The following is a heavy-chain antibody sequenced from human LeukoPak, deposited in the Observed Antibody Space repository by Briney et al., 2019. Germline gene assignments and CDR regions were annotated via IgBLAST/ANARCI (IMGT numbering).Heavy chain of an antibody. CDR1: GGSISSGDYY. D-gene: IGHD4-17*01. V-gene: IGHV4-30-4*01. CDR2: IYYSGST. J-gene: IGHJ6*02. Sequence: SETLSLTCTVSGGSISSGDYYWSWIRQPPGKGLEWIGYIYYSGSTYYNPSLKGRVTISVDTSKNQFSLKLSSVTAADTAVYYCATAALRYGDYYYGMDVWGQGTTVTVSS. CDR3: ATAALRYGDYYYGMDV.